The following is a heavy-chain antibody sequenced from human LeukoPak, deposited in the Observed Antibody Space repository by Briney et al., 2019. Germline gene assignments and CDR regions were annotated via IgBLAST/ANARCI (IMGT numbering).Heavy chain of an antibody. J-gene: IGHJ5*02. CDR3: ARVWNDHNNWFDP. D-gene: IGHD1-1*01. CDR1: GGSFDRHV. CDR2: IKPIAGTT. Sequence: ASVKVSCKASGGSFDRHVLSWLRQAPGQGLEWMGGIKPIAGTTSHAQKFQDRISITTDGSTTAYMALSSLRSDDTAVYYCARVWNDHNNWFDPWGQGTLVTVSS. V-gene: IGHV1-69*05.